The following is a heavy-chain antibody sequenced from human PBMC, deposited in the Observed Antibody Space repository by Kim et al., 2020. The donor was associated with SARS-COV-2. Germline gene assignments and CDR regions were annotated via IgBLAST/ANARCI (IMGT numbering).Heavy chain of an antibody. CDR3: ARGIKYSSSWYPFGY. V-gene: IGHV3-21*01. D-gene: IGHD6-13*01. CDR1: GFTFSSYS. CDR2: ISSSSSYI. Sequence: GGSLRLSCAASGFTFSSYSMNWVRQAPGKGLEWVSSISSSSSYIYYADSVKGRFTISRDNAKNSLYLQMNSLRAEDTAVYYCARGIKYSSSWYPFGYWGQGTLVTVSS. J-gene: IGHJ4*02.